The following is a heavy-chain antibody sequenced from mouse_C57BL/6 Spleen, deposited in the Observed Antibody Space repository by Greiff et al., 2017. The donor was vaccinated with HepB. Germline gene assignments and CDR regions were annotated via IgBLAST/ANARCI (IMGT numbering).Heavy chain of an antibody. CDR1: GYTFTSYW. J-gene: IGHJ3*01. V-gene: IGHV1-64*01. CDR3: ARSVGSSCREAWFAY. CDR2: IHPNSGST. D-gene: IGHD1-1*01. Sequence: QVQLQQPGAELVKPGASVKLSCKASGYTFTSYWMHWVTQRPGQGLEWIGMIHPNSGSTNYNEKFKGKATLTVDKSSSTAYMQLSGLTSEDSAVYYCARSVGSSCREAWFAYWGQGTLVTVSA.